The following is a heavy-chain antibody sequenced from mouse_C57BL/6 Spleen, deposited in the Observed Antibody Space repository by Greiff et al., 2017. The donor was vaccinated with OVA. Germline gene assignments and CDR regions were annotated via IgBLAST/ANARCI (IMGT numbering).Heavy chain of an antibody. CDR2: IDPSDSYT. V-gene: IGHV1-69*01. D-gene: IGHD1-1*01. CDR1: GYTFTSYW. CDR3: ALRYHYAMDY. Sequence: QVQLQQPGAELVMPGASVKLSYKASGYTFTSYWMHWVKQRPGQGLEWIGEIDPSDSYTNYNQKFKGKSTLTVDKSSSTAYMQLSSLTSEDSAVYYCALRYHYAMDYWGQGTSVTVSS. J-gene: IGHJ4*01.